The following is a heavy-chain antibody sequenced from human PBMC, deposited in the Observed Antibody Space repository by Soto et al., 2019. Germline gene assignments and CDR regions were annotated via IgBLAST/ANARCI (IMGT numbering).Heavy chain of an antibody. Sequence: QMQLQESGPGLVKPSGTLSLTCGVSGGSISSSKWWTWVRQPPGKGPEWIGEMYHSGSTNYNPSLTGRVTTSVDKSKNQFSLTLSSVTAADTAVYYCVSQDYNSSTDASFLVNGYFDLWGRGILVTVSS. J-gene: IGHJ2*01. CDR3: VSQDYNSSTDASFLVNGYFDL. CDR2: MYHSGST. CDR1: GGSISSSKW. D-gene: IGHD6-6*01. V-gene: IGHV4-4*02.